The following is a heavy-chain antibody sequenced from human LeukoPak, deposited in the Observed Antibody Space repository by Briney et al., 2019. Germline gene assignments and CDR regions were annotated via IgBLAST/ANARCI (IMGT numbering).Heavy chain of an antibody. V-gene: IGHV4-39*07. D-gene: IGHD2-15*01. CDR3: ARIYCSGGSCYSGSPLYYYYYMDV. CDR2: IYHSGST. CDR1: GGSISSSSYY. J-gene: IGHJ6*03. Sequence: SETLSLTCTVSGGSISSSSYYWGWIRQPPGKGLEWIGSIYHSGSTNYNPSLKSRVTISVDKSKNQFSLKLSSVTAADTAVYYCARIYCSGGSCYSGSPLYYYYYMDVWGKGTTVTVSS.